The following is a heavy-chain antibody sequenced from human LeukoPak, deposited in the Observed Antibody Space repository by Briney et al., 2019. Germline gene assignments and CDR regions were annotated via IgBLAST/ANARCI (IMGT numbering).Heavy chain of an antibody. Sequence: PSETLSLTCTVSGGSIRSHHWTWIRQAPGKRLEWIGYTFYTGATYYNPSLRSRVTISIDTSKNQFSLKVASVTTADTAVYYCAKRDRGGWFDPWGPGTLVTVSS. V-gene: IGHV4-59*11. J-gene: IGHJ5*02. CDR1: GGSIRSHH. CDR3: AKRDRGGWFDP. CDR2: TFYTGAT. D-gene: IGHD1-1*01.